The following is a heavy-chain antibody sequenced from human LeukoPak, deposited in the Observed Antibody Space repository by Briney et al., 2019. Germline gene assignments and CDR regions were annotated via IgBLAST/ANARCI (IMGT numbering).Heavy chain of an antibody. CDR2: INPNSGGT. V-gene: IGHV1-2*02. D-gene: IGHD3-3*01. CDR3: AREDFWSGDNAFDI. Sequence: ASVKVSCKASGYTFTGYYMHWVRQAPGQGLEWMGWINPNSGGTNYAPKFQGRVTMTRDTSISTAYMELSRLRSDDTAVYYCAREDFWSGDNAFDIWGQGTMVTVSS. J-gene: IGHJ3*02. CDR1: GYTFTGYY.